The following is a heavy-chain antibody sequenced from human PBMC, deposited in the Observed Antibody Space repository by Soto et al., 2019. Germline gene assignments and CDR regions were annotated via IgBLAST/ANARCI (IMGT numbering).Heavy chain of an antibody. CDR2: ISYDGSNT. J-gene: IGHJ4*02. Sequence: GGSLRLSCAASGFTFSSYAMHWVRQAPGKGLEWVAVISYDGSNTYYGDSVKGRFTISRDNSKNTLWLQMSSLRVEDTAVYYCARAGGYGYGEQTFDYWGQGTLVTVSS. CDR1: GFTFSSYA. D-gene: IGHD5-18*01. V-gene: IGHV3-30-3*01. CDR3: ARAGGYGYGEQTFDY.